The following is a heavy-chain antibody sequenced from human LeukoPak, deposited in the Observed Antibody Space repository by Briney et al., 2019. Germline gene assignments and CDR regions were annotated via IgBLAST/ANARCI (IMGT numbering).Heavy chain of an antibody. V-gene: IGHV1-8*01. D-gene: IGHD3-3*01. Sequence: ASVKVSCKASGYTFTSYDINWVRQATGQGLEWMGWMNPNSGNTGYAQKFQGRVTMTRNTSISTAYMELSSLRSEDTAVYYCASALRYYDFWSGYYIDRFDPWGQGTLVTVSS. CDR1: GYTFTSYD. CDR2: MNPNSGNT. CDR3: ASALRYYDFWSGYYIDRFDP. J-gene: IGHJ5*02.